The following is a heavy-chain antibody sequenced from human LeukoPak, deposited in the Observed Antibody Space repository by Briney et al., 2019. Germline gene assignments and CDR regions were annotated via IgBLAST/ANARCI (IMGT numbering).Heavy chain of an antibody. CDR1: GGSISSYY. V-gene: IGHV4-59*01. D-gene: IGHD1-26*01. CDR2: IYYSGST. CDR3: ARELVRVGAGFIDY. J-gene: IGHJ4*02. Sequence: SETLSLTCTVSGGSISSYYWSWIRQPPGKGLEWIGYIYYSGSTNYNPSLKSRVTISVDTSKNQFSLKLSSVTAADTAVYYCARELVRVGAGFIDYWGQGTLVTVSS.